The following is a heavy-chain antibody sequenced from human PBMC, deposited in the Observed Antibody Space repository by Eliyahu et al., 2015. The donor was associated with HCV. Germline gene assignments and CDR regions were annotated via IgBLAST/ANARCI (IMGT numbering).Heavy chain of an antibody. CDR1: GFTFRXYX. V-gene: IGHV3-74*01. Sequence: VQLVESGGGLVQPGGSLXLSGAASGFTFRXYXMYWVRQAPGMGXGWVSRXSWDGGTTGYADSVKGRFTVSRDNAKNTLDXQMNNLRVDDTAVYFCTRGSDSWGQGTLVTVSS. CDR2: XSWDGGTT. CDR3: TRGSDS. J-gene: IGHJ4*02.